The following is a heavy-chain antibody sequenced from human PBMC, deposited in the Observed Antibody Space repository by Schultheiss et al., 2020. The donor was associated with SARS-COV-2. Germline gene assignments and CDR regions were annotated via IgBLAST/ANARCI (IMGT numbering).Heavy chain of an antibody. D-gene: IGHD2-2*01. CDR2: ISGSGGST. J-gene: IGHJ4*02. CDR1: GFTFSSYA. Sequence: EGSLRLSCAASGFTFSSYAMSWVRQAPGKGLEWVSAISGSGGSTYYADSVKGRFTISRDNAKNSLYLQMNSLRAEDTAVYYCARSGPLVVPAANDYWGQGTLVTVSS. CDR3: ARSGPLVVPAANDY. V-gene: IGHV3-23*01.